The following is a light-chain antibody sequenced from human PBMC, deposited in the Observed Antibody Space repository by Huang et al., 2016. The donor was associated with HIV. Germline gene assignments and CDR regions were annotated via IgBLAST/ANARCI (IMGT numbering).Light chain of an antibody. V-gene: IGKV1-39*01. J-gene: IGKJ3*01. CDR3: QQSYSTRIT. CDR2: AAS. Sequence: DIQMTQSLSSLSASVGDRVTITCRASQSISSFLNWYQQKPGRAPKFIIYAASSLQSGFPSTFSGSGSGTGITLAISNLQPEDFATYYCQQSYSTRITFGPGTKVDIK. CDR1: QSISSF.